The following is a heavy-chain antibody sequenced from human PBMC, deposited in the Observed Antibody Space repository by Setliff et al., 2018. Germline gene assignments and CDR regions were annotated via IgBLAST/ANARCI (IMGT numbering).Heavy chain of an antibody. CDR3: ARGGGQIHYDFWSGYFSDPQPNYYYYYMDV. CDR1: GYTFTSYD. Sequence: ASVKVSCKASGYTFTSYDINWVRQATGQGPEWMGWMNPNSGNTGYAQKFQGRVTITRNTSISTAYMELSSLRSEDTAVYYCARGGGQIHYDFWSGYFSDPQPNYYYYYMDVWGKGTTVTVSS. D-gene: IGHD3-3*01. CDR2: MNPNSGNT. J-gene: IGHJ6*03. V-gene: IGHV1-8*03.